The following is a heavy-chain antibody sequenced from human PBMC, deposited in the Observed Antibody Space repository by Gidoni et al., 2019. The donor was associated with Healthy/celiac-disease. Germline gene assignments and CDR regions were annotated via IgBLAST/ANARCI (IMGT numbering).Heavy chain of an antibody. CDR3: ARDAGDGSIAVAGTDQYYFDY. CDR2: IYTSGST. Sequence: QVQLQESGPGLVKPSETLSLTCTVSGGSISSYYWSWIRQPAGKGLEWIGRIYTSGSTNYNPSLKSRVTMSVDTSKNQFSLKLSSVTAADTAVYYCARDAGDGSIAVAGTDQYYFDYWGQGTLVTVSS. CDR1: GGSISSYY. D-gene: IGHD6-19*01. J-gene: IGHJ4*02. V-gene: IGHV4-4*07.